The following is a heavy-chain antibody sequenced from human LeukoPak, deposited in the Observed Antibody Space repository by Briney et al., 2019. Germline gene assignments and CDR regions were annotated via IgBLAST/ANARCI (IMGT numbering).Heavy chain of an antibody. CDR1: GGSISSYY. V-gene: IGHV4-59*12. Sequence: SETLSLTCTVSGGSISSYYWSWIRQPPGKGLEWIAYIHYSGSTDYNPSLKSRLTISVDTSKNQFSLKLSSVTAADTAVYYCARDDYYDSSGYYNYWGQGTLVTVSS. CDR3: ARDDYYDSSGYYNY. D-gene: IGHD3-22*01. J-gene: IGHJ4*02. CDR2: IHYSGST.